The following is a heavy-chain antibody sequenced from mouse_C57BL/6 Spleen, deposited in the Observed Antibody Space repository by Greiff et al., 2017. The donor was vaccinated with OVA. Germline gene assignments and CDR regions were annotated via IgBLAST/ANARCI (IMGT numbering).Heavy chain of an antibody. V-gene: IGHV5-9*01. D-gene: IGHD3-1*01. CDR3: ARPPRTTDCYFDV. CDR1: GFTFSSYT. J-gene: IGHJ1*03. CDR2: ISGGGGNT. Sequence: EVKLMESGGGLVKPGGSLKLSCAASGFTFSSYTMSWVRQTPEKRLEWVATISGGGGNTYYPDSVKGRFTISRDNAKNPLYLQMSSLRSEDTALYDCARPPRTTDCYFDVWGTGTTVTVSS.